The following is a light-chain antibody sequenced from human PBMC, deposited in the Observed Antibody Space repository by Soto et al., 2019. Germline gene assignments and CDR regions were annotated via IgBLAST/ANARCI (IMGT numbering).Light chain of an antibody. Sequence: EIVMTQSPATLSVSPGERATLSCRARQSVSSNLAWYQQKPGQPPRLLIYGASTRAAGIPARFSGSGSGTDFTLTISRLEPEDFAVYYCQQYGSSPPYTFGQGTKLEIK. J-gene: IGKJ2*01. V-gene: IGKV3-15*01. CDR3: QQYGSSPPYT. CDR2: GAS. CDR1: QSVSSN.